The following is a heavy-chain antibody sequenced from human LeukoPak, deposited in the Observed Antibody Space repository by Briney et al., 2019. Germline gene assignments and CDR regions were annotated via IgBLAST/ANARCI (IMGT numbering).Heavy chain of an antibody. V-gene: IGHV3-30*18. Sequence: PGGSLRLSCAASGFTFSSSGMHWVRQGPGKGLEWVAVISYDGSNKYYADSVKGRFTSSRDNSKNTLYLQMNSLRAEDTAVYYCAKEDLWYWGQGTLVTVSS. CDR2: ISYDGSNK. CDR3: AKEDLWY. CDR1: GFTFSSSG. J-gene: IGHJ4*02. D-gene: IGHD3-10*01.